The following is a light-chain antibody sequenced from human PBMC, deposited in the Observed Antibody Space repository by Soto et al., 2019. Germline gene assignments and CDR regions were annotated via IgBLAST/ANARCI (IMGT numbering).Light chain of an antibody. J-gene: IGLJ1*01. V-gene: IGLV2-14*01. CDR2: EVN. CDR1: NSDVGAYNF. CDR3: SSFTTYNTRV. Sequence: QSALTQPASVSGSPGQSIAISCTGTNSDVGAYNFVSWYQQYPGKAPKLIIXEVNNRPXGVSDRFXGSKSGYTXSXTIXGXXXXXXXXYYCSSFTTYNTRVFGTGTKLTVL.